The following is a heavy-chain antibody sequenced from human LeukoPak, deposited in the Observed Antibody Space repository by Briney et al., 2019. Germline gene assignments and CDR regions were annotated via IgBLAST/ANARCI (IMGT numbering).Heavy chain of an antibody. CDR1: GDSITSSY. V-gene: IGHV4-4*07. CDR2: IYSSGIT. D-gene: IGHD2-8*01. CDR3: AREGCLHRVCYYTWLTP. Sequence: SETLSLTCTVSGDSITSSYWSWIRQAAGKALEWIGRIYSSGITNYNPSLERGGTISLAKSKNQVSLTLTSVTDADTAGYYCAREGCLHRVCYYTWLTPWGQGTLVIASS. J-gene: IGHJ5*02.